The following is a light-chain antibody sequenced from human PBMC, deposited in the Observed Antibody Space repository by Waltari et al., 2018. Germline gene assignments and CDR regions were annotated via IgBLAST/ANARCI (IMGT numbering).Light chain of an antibody. CDR3: QHLNSYPFT. J-gene: IGKJ3*01. Sequence: IQLTQSPSSLSASIGDRVTITCRASQGIGSALAWDQQKPGKPPRLLIYDASSLEGGVPSRFSGSGSGTDFTLSISSLQPEDFATYSCQHLNSYPFTFGPGTTV. V-gene: IGKV1-13*02. CDR1: QGIGSA. CDR2: DAS.